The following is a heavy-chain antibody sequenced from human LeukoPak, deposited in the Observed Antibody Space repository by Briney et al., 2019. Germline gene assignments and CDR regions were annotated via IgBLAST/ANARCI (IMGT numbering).Heavy chain of an antibody. D-gene: IGHD3-3*01. CDR1: GGSISSSSYY. V-gene: IGHV4-39*01. Sequence: SETLSLTCTVSGGSISSSSYYWGWIRQPPGKGLEWIGSIYYSGSTYYNPSLKSRVTISVDTSKNQFSLKLSSVTAADTAVYYCASHLEGITIFGVVSCYFDYWGQGTLVTVSS. J-gene: IGHJ4*02. CDR3: ASHLEGITIFGVVSCYFDY. CDR2: IYYSGST.